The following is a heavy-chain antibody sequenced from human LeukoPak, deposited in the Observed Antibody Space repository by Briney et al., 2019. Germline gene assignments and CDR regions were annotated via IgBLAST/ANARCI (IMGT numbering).Heavy chain of an antibody. CDR3: ARSMNGDY. D-gene: IGHD2-8*01. CDR2: ISNDGSNK. CDR1: GFTLSIYP. J-gene: IGHJ4*02. V-gene: IGHV3-30*04. Sequence: GRSLRLSCAASGFTLSIYPMHWVRQAPGKGLEWVAVISNDGSNKYYADSVKGRFTISRDNAKNSLYLQMNSLRAEDTAVYYCARSMNGDYWGQGTLVTVSS.